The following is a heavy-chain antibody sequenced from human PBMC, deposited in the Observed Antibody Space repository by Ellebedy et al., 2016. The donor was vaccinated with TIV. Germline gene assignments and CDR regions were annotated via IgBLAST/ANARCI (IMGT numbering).Heavy chain of an antibody. CDR1: GYTLAELS. CDR3: VRVDGYASSQTL. J-gene: IGHJ1*01. D-gene: IGHD2-2*01. Sequence: ASVKVSXXVSGYTLAELSMHWVRQAPGKGLEWMGTITPSDGGTTVAQRFQDRLTMTRDTSTDTVYLDLRSLISEDTATYFCVRVDGYASSQTLWGQGTAVTVSS. V-gene: IGHV1-46*01. CDR2: ITPSDGGT.